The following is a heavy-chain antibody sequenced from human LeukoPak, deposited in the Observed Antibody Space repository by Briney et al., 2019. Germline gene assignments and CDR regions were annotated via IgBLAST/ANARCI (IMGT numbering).Heavy chain of an antibody. CDR3: AKGGIAMADYYFDY. Sequence: PGGSLRLSCAASGFTFSDYYMSWIRQAPGKGLEWLSYISKNGKTIYYADSVKGRFTISRDNARKSVYLQMNSLRAEDTAVYYCAKGGIAMADYYFDYWGQGTLVTVSS. J-gene: IGHJ4*02. D-gene: IGHD6-19*01. V-gene: IGHV3-11*01. CDR1: GFTFSDYY. CDR2: ISKNGKTI.